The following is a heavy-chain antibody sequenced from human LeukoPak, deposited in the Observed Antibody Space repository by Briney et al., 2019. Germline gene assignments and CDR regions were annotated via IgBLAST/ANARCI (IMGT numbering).Heavy chain of an antibody. CDR2: INPNSGGT. CDR3: ARSLIGKWLVLKTFDY. Sequence: ASVKVSCKASGYTFTGYYMQWVRQAPGQGLEWMGWINPNSGGTNYAQKFQGRVTMTRDTSISTAYMELSRLRSDDTAVYYCARSLIGKWLVLKTFDYWGQGTLVTVSS. V-gene: IGHV1-2*02. CDR1: GYTFTGYY. D-gene: IGHD6-19*01. J-gene: IGHJ4*02.